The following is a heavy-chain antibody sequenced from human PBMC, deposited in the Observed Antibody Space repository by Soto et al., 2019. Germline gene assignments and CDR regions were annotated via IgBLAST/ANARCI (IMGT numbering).Heavy chain of an antibody. CDR3: ARVSYSGNWFVHSVAGPNSFDP. V-gene: IGHV1-18*01. CDR1: GYSFTNNG. J-gene: IGHJ5*02. CDR2: ISAYNGNT. D-gene: IGHD6-13*01. Sequence: ASVTVSCKASGYSFTNNGISWVRQAPGQGLEWMGWISAYNGNTNYVKKFQGRVTMTTDTSTSTASMELRSLRSDDTAVYYCARVSYSGNWFVHSVAGPNSFDPWGQGTLVTAPQ.